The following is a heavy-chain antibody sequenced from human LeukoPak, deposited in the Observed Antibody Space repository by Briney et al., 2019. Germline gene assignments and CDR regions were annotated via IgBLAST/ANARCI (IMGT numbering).Heavy chain of an antibody. CDR3: ARDCGYQCLFDY. CDR1: GYSFSNYG. CDR2: ISGYNGNT. J-gene: IGHJ4*02. V-gene: IGHV1-18*01. D-gene: IGHD5-12*01. Sequence: GASVKVSCKASGYSFSNYGISWVRQAPGQGLERMGWISGYNGNTNYAQKFQGRVTMTTDTSTSTAYMELRSLRSDDTAVYYCARDCGYQCLFDYWGQGTLVTVSS.